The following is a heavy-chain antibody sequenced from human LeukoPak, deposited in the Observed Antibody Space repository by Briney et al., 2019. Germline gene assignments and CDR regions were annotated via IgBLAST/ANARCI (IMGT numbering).Heavy chain of an antibody. Sequence: ALVKVSCKASGGTFSSYAISWVRQAPGQGLEWMGGIIPIFGTANYAQKFQGRVTITADKSTSTAYMELSSPRSEDTAVYYCARDRLQYYYGSGSYYNPGDAFDIWGQGTMVTVSS. J-gene: IGHJ3*02. D-gene: IGHD3-10*01. V-gene: IGHV1-69*06. CDR3: ARDRLQYYYGSGSYYNPGDAFDI. CDR1: GGTFSSYA. CDR2: IIPIFGTA.